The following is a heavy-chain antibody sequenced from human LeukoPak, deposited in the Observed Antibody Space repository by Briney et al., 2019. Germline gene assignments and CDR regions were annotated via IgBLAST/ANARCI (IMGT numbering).Heavy chain of an antibody. Sequence: KTSETLSLTCTVSGYSISSGYYWGWIRQPPGKGLEWIGSIYHSGSTYYNPSLKSRVTISVDTSKNQFSLKLSSVTAADTAVYYCARSNGDLEYWGQGTLVTVSS. D-gene: IGHD4-17*01. V-gene: IGHV4-38-2*02. CDR3: ARSNGDLEY. J-gene: IGHJ4*02. CDR1: GYSISSGYY. CDR2: IYHSGST.